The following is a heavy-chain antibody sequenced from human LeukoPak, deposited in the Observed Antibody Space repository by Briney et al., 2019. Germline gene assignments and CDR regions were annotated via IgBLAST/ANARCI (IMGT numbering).Heavy chain of an antibody. D-gene: IGHD4-23*01. J-gene: IGHJ3*02. V-gene: IGHV4-59*01. CDR1: GGSISSYY. Sequence: SETLSLTCTVSGGSISSYYWSWIRQPPGKGLEWIGYIYYCGSTNYYPSLKSRVTISVDTSKNQFSLKLSSVTAADTAVYYCARDSRDYGGNPALGWGAFDIWGQGTMVTVSS. CDR2: IYYCGST. CDR3: ARDSRDYGGNPALGWGAFDI.